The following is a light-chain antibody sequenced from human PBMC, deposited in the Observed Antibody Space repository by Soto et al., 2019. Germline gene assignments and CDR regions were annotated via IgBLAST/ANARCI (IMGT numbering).Light chain of an antibody. Sequence: DMQMTRGPSALYANVGDRVTRTCQASQDISNYLNWYQQKPGKAPKLLIYDASNLETGVPSRFSGSGSGTDFTFTISSLQPEDIATYYCQQYDNLRLTFGGGTKVDI. CDR2: DAS. CDR3: QQYDNLRLT. V-gene: IGKV1-33*01. J-gene: IGKJ4*01. CDR1: QDISNY.